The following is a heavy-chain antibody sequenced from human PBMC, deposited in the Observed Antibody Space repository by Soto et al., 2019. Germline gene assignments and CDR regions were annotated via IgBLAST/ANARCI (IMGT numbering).Heavy chain of an antibody. J-gene: IGHJ6*02. V-gene: IGHV3-30-3*01. CDR3: ARDMPPLYGSGKKYYYYYYGMDV. D-gene: IGHD3-10*01. Sequence: GGSLRLSCAASGFTFSSYAMHWVRQAPGKGLEWVALISYDGSNKYFADSVKGRFTISRDNSKNTLYLQMNSLRAEDTAVYYCARDMPPLYGSGKKYYYYYYGMDVWGQGTTVTVSS. CDR2: ISYDGSNK. CDR1: GFTFSSYA.